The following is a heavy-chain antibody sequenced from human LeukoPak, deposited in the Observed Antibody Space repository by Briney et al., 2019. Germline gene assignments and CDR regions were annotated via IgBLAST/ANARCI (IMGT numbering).Heavy chain of an antibody. CDR1: GFTFSSYA. D-gene: IGHD5-12*01. CDR2: ISGSGGST. CDR3: AKALGIGYSGYDYGSYDY. J-gene: IGHJ4*02. V-gene: IGHV3-23*01. Sequence: GGSLRLSCAASGFTFSSYAMSWVRQAPGKGLEWVSAISGSGGSTYYADSVKGRFTISRDNAKNSLYLQMNSLRAEDTALYYCAKALGIGYSGYDYGSYDYWGQGTLVTVSS.